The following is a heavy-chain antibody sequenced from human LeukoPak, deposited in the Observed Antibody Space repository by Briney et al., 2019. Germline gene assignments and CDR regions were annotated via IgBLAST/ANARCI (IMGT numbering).Heavy chain of an antibody. CDR2: IIPIFGAA. D-gene: IGHD2-2*01. CDR3: ARAAGFGYCSSTSCYDHYYYYYMDV. Sequence: ASVKLSCKASGGTFSSYAISWVRQAPGQGLEWMGGIIPIFGAANYAQKFQGRVTITADKSTSTAYMELSSLRSEDTAVYYCARAAGFGYCSSTSCYDHYYYYYMDVWGKGTTVTVSS. CDR1: GGTFSSYA. J-gene: IGHJ6*03. V-gene: IGHV1-69*06.